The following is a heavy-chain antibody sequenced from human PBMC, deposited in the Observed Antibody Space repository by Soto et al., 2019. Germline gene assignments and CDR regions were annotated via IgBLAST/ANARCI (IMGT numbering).Heavy chain of an antibody. CDR1: GGSISSGGYS. V-gene: IGHV4-30-2*01. D-gene: IGHD5-12*01. J-gene: IGHJ4*02. Sequence: QLQLQESGSGLVKPSQTLSLTCAVSGGSISSGGYSWSWIRQPPGKGLEWIGYIYHSGSTYYHPSLKSRVTIAVDRSKNPFSLKLSSVTAADTAVYYCAAGGGLPRYYWGQGTLVTVSS. CDR3: AAGGGLPRYY. CDR2: IYHSGST.